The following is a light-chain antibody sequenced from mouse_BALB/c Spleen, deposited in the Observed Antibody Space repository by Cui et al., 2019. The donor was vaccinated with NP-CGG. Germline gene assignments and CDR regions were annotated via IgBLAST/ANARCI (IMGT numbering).Light chain of an antibody. CDR3: ALWYSNHWV. Sequence: QAVVTQHSAPTPSPGATVTLTCRSSTGAVTTNNYANWVQEKPDHLFTGLIGGTNNRAPGVPARFSGSLIGDKAALTITGAQTEDEAIYFCALWYSNHWVFGGGTKLTVL. J-gene: IGLJ1*01. CDR1: TGAVTTNNY. V-gene: IGLV1*01. CDR2: GTN.